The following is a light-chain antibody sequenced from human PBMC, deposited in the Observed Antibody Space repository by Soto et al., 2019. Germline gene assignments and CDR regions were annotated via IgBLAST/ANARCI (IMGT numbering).Light chain of an antibody. J-gene: IGLJ1*01. CDR2: EVS. CDR3: SSYAGSNNYV. CDR1: SSDVGGYNS. V-gene: IGLV2-8*01. Sequence: QSVLTQPPSASGSPGQSVTISCTGTSSDVGGYNSVSWYQHHPGKAPKLMIYEVSKRPSGVPDRFSGSKSANTASLTVSGLQAEDEADYYCSSYAGSNNYVFGTGTKLT.